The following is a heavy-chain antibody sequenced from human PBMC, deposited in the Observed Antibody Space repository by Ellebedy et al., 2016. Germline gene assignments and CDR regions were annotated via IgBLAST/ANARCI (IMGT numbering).Heavy chain of an antibody. J-gene: IGHJ6*02. D-gene: IGHD3-10*01. V-gene: IGHV1-24*01. Sequence: ASVKVSCXVSGYTLTELSMHWVRQAPGKGLEWMGGFDPEDGETIYAQKFQGRVTMTEDTSTDTAYMELSSLRSEDTAVYNCATYYYGSGSYYKRGMDVWGQGTTVTVSS. CDR3: ATYYYGSGSYYKRGMDV. CDR2: FDPEDGET. CDR1: GYTLTELS.